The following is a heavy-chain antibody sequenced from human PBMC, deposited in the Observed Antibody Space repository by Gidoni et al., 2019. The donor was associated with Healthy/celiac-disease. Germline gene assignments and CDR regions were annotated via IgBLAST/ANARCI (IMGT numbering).Heavy chain of an antibody. CDR2: ISGSGGST. Sequence: EVQLLESGGGLVQPGGSLRLSCAASGFTFSSCAMSWVRQAPGKGLEWVSAISGSGGSTYYADSVKGRFTISRDNSKNTLYLQMNSLRAEDTAVYYCAKDPSGYDRPNPMGGEVDYWGQGTLVTVSS. J-gene: IGHJ4*02. CDR3: AKDPSGYDRPNPMGGEVDY. V-gene: IGHV3-23*01. D-gene: IGHD5-12*01. CDR1: GFTFSSCA.